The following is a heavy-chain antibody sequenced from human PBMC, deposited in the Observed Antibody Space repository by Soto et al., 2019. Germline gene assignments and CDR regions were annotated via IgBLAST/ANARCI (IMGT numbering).Heavy chain of an antibody. CDR1: GGTFSSYA. CDR2: IIPIFGTA. Sequence: SVKVSCKASGGTFSSYAISWVRQAPGQGLEWMGGIIPIFGTANYAQKFQGRVTITADESTSTAYMELSSLRSEDTAVYYCARNYYYDSSGHNWFDPWGQGTLVTVSS. V-gene: IGHV1-69*13. J-gene: IGHJ5*02. CDR3: ARNYYYDSSGHNWFDP. D-gene: IGHD3-22*01.